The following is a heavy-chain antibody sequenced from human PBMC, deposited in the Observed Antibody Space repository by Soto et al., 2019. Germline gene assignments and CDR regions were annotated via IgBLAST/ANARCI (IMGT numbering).Heavy chain of an antibody. CDR2: IYHSGST. CDR1: GGSISSGGYS. V-gene: IGHV4-30-2*01. D-gene: IGHD6-6*01. Sequence: QLQLQESGSGLVKPSQTLSLTCAVSGGSISSGGYSWSWIRQPPGKGLEWIGYIYHSGSTYYNPSLKSRVTISVDRSKNQFSLKLSSVTAEDTAVYYCAGGIAARPLGYWGQGTLVTVSS. CDR3: AGGIAARPLGY. J-gene: IGHJ4*02.